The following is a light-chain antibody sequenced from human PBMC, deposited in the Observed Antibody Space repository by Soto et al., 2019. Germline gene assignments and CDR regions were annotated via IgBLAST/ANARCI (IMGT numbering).Light chain of an antibody. CDR2: GAS. J-gene: IGKJ2*02. CDR3: QQSYSTPRT. CDR1: QSVSIF. Sequence: DIQMTQSPSSLSASVGDRVTITCRTNQSVSIFLNWYQQKPGKAPKLLIYGASSLQSGVPSRFSGSGSGIDFALAISSLQPEDFATYHCQQSYSTPRTFGQGTKLEIK. V-gene: IGKV1-39*01.